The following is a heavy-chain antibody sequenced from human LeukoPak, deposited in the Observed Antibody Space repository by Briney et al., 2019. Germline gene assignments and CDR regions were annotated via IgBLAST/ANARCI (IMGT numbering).Heavy chain of an antibody. CDR1: GFTFDDYG. V-gene: IGHV3-20*04. Sequence: RGSLRLSCEASGFTFDDYGMSWVRQAPGQGLEWVSGINRNGGGTDYAHSFKGRVTITRDNSNNTHYMQMNSLKADDTALYYCARAREQLARDAFDIWGQGTMVTVSS. CDR2: INRNGGGT. D-gene: IGHD6-13*01. J-gene: IGHJ3*02. CDR3: ARAREQLARDAFDI.